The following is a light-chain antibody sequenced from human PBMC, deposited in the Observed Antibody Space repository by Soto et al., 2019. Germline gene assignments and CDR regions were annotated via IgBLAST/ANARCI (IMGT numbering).Light chain of an antibody. J-gene: IGLJ2*01. Sequence: QSVLTQPPSVSGAPGQMVTISCTGSSSNIGAGYDVHWYQQLPGTAPKLLIYGNSNRPSGVPDRFSGSKSGTSASLAITGLQAEDEADYYCQSYDSSLSGNEVFGGGTKLTVL. CDR3: QSYDSSLSGNEV. CDR2: GNS. CDR1: SSNIGAGYD. V-gene: IGLV1-40*01.